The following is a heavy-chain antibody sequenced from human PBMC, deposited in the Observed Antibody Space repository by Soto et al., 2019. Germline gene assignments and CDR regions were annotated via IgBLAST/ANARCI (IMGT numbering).Heavy chain of an antibody. CDR2: SIPIFGTA. J-gene: IGHJ6*02. CDR1: GGTFSSYA. V-gene: IGHV1-69*12. Sequence: QVQLVQSGAEVKKPGSSVKVSCKASGGTFSSYAISWVRQAPGQGLEWMGGSIPIFGTADYAQKFQGRVTSTAAESPGTAYMGLSSLRSEDAAVYYCASHSGSSPEGRYYYGMDVWGQGATVTVSS. CDR3: ASHSGSSPEGRYYYGMDV. D-gene: IGHD1-26*01.